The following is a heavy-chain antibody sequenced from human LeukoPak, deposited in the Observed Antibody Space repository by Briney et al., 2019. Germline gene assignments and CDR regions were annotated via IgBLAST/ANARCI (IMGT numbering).Heavy chain of an antibody. CDR2: IPFDGSPV. CDR1: GFTFSTYG. J-gene: IGHJ4*02. CDR3: GRWDKAAADIDY. Sequence: GGPLRLSCVASGFTFSTYGMPGVRQSPGRGLEGVAVIPFDGSPVYYADSVKGRFTISRDNSKNTLFLQMDSLRAEDTAVYYCGRWDKAAADIDYWGQGTLVTVAA. V-gene: IGHV3-33*05. D-gene: IGHD6-25*01.